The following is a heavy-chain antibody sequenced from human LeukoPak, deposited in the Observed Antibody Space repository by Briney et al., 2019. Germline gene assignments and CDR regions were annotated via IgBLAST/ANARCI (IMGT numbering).Heavy chain of an antibody. CDR2: IGTAGNT. J-gene: IGHJ4*02. Sequence: PGGSLRLSCAASGFTFSSYDMHWVRQATGKGLEWVSAIGTAGNTYYPGSVKGRFTISRENAKNSLYLQMNSLRAADTAVYYCARALNDYDILTGPFDYWGQGTLVTVSS. D-gene: IGHD3-9*01. V-gene: IGHV3-13*01. CDR3: ARALNDYDILTGPFDY. CDR1: GFTFSSYD.